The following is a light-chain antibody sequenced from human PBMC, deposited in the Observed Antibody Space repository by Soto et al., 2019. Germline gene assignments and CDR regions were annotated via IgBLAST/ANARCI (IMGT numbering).Light chain of an antibody. Sequence: QSVLTQPVSVSGSPGQSITISCTGTSSDIGSNNYVSWYQQHPGKAPKVMIYEVSHRPSGVSNRFSGSKSGNTASLTISGLQAEDEADYYCSSYTVTSVTLYVFGTGTKVTVL. V-gene: IGLV2-14*01. CDR3: SSYTVTSVTLYV. CDR1: SSDIGSNNY. CDR2: EVS. J-gene: IGLJ1*01.